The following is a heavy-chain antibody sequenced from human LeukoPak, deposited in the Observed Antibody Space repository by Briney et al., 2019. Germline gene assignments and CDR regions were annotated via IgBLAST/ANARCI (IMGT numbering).Heavy chain of an antibody. CDR3: ARAMIVVVSGDY. V-gene: IGHV3-30-3*01. D-gene: IGHD3-22*01. CDR2: ISYDGSNK. CDR1: GFTFSSYA. Sequence: QPGRSLRLSCAASGFTFSSYAMHWVGQAPGKGLEWVAVISYDGSNKYYADSVKGRFTISRDNSKNTLYLQMNSLRAEDTAVYYCARAMIVVVSGDYWGQGTLVTVSS. J-gene: IGHJ4*02.